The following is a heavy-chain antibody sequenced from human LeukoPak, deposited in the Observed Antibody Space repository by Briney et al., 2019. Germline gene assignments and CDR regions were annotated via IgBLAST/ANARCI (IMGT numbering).Heavy chain of an antibody. CDR1: GFTFRRYA. D-gene: IGHD5-12*01. J-gene: IGHJ4*02. CDR2: VSGSAGST. Sequence: GGSLRLSWAASGFTFRRYAMSWVRQAPGKGLEWVSAVSGSAGSTYYADSVKGRFTISRDNSKNTLYLQMNSLRAEDTAVYYCAKLGGSVNSGYGFDYWGQGTLVTVSS. CDR3: AKLGGSVNSGYGFDY. V-gene: IGHV3-23*01.